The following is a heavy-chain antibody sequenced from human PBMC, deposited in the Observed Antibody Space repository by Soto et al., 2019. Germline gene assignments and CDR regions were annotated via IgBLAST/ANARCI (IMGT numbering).Heavy chain of an antibody. J-gene: IGHJ5*02. V-gene: IGHV4-30-2*01. CDR3: ARVTSP. Sequence: SETLSLPCTVSGGPISRYFWSWIRQPSVKGLEWSGYIYHSGSTYYNPSLKSRVTISVDRSKNQFSLKLSSVTAGDTAVYYCARVTSPWGQGTLVTVSS. CDR2: IYHSGST. CDR1: GGPISRYF.